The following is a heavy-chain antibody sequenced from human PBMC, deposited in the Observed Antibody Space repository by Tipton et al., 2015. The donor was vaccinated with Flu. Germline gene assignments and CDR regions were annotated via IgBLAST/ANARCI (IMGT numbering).Heavy chain of an antibody. CDR2: INPNSGGT. CDR3: ARGTQWDY. V-gene: IGHV1-2*06. Sequence: QMQLVQSGAEVKRPGASVKVSCKASGYTFTSYDINWVRQAAGQGLEWMGRINPNSGGTNYAQKFQGRVTMTRDTSISTAYMELSSLRSDATAVYYCARGTQWDYWGQGTLVTVSS. J-gene: IGHJ4*02. CDR1: GYTFTSYD. D-gene: IGHD1-14*01.